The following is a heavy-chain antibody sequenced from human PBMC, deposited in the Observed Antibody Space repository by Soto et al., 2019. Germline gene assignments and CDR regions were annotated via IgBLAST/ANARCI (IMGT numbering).Heavy chain of an antibody. CDR2: IGPAGDT. V-gene: IGHV3-13*01. D-gene: IGHD6-13*01. CDR1: GFTFSSYD. CDR3: ATGGWGSSWYEGGSRIDY. Sequence: GGPLRLSCAASGFTFSSYDMHWVRQPPGKGLEWVSAIGPAGDTYYPGSVQGRFTISRDNAKNSLYLQVNTLRAEDTAIYYCATGGWGSSWYEGGSRIDYWGQGTLVTVSS. J-gene: IGHJ4*02.